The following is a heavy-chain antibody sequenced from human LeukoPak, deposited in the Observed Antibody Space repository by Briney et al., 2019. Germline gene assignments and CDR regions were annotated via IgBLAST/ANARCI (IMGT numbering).Heavy chain of an antibody. Sequence: GGSLRLCCAASGFTFSSYSMNWVRQAPGKGLEWVSYISSSSSTIYYADSVKGRFTISRDNAKNSLYLQMNSLRAEDTAVYYCARSHDSSGYAFDYWGQGTLVTVSS. J-gene: IGHJ4*02. V-gene: IGHV3-48*01. CDR3: ARSHDSSGYAFDY. CDR2: ISSSSSTI. CDR1: GFTFSSYS. D-gene: IGHD3-22*01.